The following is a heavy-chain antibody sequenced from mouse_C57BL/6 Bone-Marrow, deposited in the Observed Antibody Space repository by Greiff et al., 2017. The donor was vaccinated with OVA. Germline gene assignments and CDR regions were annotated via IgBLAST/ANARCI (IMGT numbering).Heavy chain of an antibody. J-gene: IGHJ2*01. V-gene: IGHV1-81*01. CDR3: ARRRPSPYFDY. CDR2: IYPRSGNT. CDR1: GYTFTSYG. Sequence: VQLQQSGPELVKPGASVKLSCKASGYTFTSYGISWVKQRTGQGLEWIGEIYPRSGNTYYNEKFKGKATLTADKSSSTAYMELRSLTSEDSAVYFCARRRPSPYFDYWGQGTTLTVSS.